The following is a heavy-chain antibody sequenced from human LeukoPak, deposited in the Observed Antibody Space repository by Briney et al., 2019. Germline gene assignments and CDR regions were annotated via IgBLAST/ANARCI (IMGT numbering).Heavy chain of an antibody. J-gene: IGHJ4*02. CDR1: RFTFSIYT. V-gene: IGHV3-21*01. CDR3: ARPAILDYYDY. CDR2: INSVSSYI. Sequence: GGSLRLSCAASRFTFSIYTMNWVCQAPGKGLEWVSSINSVSSYIYYADSVKGRFTISRDNAKNSLYLQMNSLRAEDTAVYCCARPAILDYYDYWGQGTLVTVSS.